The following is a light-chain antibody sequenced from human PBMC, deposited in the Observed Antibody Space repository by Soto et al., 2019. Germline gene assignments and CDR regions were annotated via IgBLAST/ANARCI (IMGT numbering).Light chain of an antibody. CDR1: QGIDSS. Sequence: ILLTQSPSSLSASVGDRVTITCRASQGIDSSFAWYQQKPGKAPKLLIYAASSLQSGVPSRFSSSGSGTDFTLTISSLQPEDFATYYCQQLHDYPITFGQGTRLEIK. CDR2: AAS. CDR3: QQLHDYPIT. J-gene: IGKJ5*01. V-gene: IGKV1-9*01.